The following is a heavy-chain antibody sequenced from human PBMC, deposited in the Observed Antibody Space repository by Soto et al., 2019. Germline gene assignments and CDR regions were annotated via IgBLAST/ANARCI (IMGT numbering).Heavy chain of an antibody. CDR1: GFTFSSYA. CDR2: ISSNGDNT. Sequence: GSLRLSCSASGFTFSSYAMHWVRQSPGKGLEYVSVISSNGDNTYYADPVKDRFTISRDNSKNTLYLQMSSLRGEDTAVYYCVKGRRRGYSGFGHYGMDVWGQGTTVTV. V-gene: IGHV3-64D*06. CDR3: VKGRRRGYSGFGHYGMDV. D-gene: IGHD5-12*01. J-gene: IGHJ6*02.